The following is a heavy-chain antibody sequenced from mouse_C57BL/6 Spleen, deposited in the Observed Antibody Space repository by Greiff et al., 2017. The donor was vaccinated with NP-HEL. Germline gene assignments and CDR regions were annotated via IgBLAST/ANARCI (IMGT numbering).Heavy chain of an antibody. J-gene: IGHJ2*01. V-gene: IGHV14-2*01. D-gene: IGHD2-5*01. CDR2: IDPEDGET. Sequence: VQLQQSGAELVKPGASVKLSCTASGFNIKDYYMHWVKQRTEQGLEWIGRIDPEDGETKYATKFQGKATITADTSSNTAYLQLSSLTTEDTTDYYCTSAYYSNSIDYWGQGTTLTVSS. CDR3: TSAYYSNSIDY. CDR1: GFNIKDYY.